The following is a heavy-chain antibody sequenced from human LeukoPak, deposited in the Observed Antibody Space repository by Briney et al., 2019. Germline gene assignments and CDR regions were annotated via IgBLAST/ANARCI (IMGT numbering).Heavy chain of an antibody. V-gene: IGHV1-46*01. Sequence: GGSVKLSCKTSGYTFRNYYIHWVRQAPGQGLEWMGVIGPSLGATNYAQKFQGRLTLTRDMSTATVYMYLSGLRSEDTAVFYCAREGDWHGISGPYRRQFQQKMDVWGKGTMVTVSS. CDR1: GYTFRNYY. CDR2: IGPSLGAT. J-gene: IGHJ6*04. D-gene: IGHD2-21*01. CDR3: AREGDWHGISGPYRRQFQQKMDV.